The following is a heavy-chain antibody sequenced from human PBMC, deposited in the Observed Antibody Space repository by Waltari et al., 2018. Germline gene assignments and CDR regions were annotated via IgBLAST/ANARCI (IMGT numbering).Heavy chain of an antibody. V-gene: IGHV3-7*03. J-gene: IGHJ4*02. Sequence: EVQLVESGGGVVQPGESLRLSCVASGFLFSNSWMSWVRPAPGRGLEWVANIKEDGSQRYYVDSVNGQFTISRDNAKNSLYLQMNSLRVEDTAVFYCVKGGGNFHSWGQGTLVTVS. D-gene: IGHD1-1*01. CDR1: GFLFSNSW. CDR3: VKGGGNFHS. CDR2: IKEDGSQR.